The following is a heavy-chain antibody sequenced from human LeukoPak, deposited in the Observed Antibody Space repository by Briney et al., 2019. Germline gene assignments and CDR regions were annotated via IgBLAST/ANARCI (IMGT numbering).Heavy chain of an antibody. J-gene: IGHJ5*02. V-gene: IGHV3-23*01. CDR1: GFTFSHYA. CDR2: ISGSGGST. D-gene: IGHD1-1*01. Sequence: PGGSLRLSCAASGFTFSHYAMNWVRQAPGKGPEWVSGISGSGGSTFYADSVKGRFTISRDNSKNTLYLQMTSLRADDTAVFYCAKEGAEYNLNAWGQGTLVTVSS. CDR3: AKEGAEYNLNA.